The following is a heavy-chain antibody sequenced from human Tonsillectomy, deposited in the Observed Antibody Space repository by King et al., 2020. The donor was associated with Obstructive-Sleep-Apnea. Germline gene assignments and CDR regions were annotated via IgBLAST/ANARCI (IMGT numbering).Heavy chain of an antibody. Sequence: QLQLRESGPGLVKPSETLSLTCTVSGGSFISKFHYWAWVRQPPGEAMEWIGSVSHTGDAYRNPSLMSRLTLSADAPNNRFSLQLRSVTAADTAIYYCARDRLLAREWSWFDPWGQGTLVIISS. CDR2: VSHTGDA. CDR3: ARDRLLAREWSWFDP. D-gene: IGHD3-3*01. V-gene: IGHV4-39*07. J-gene: IGHJ5*02. CDR1: GGSFISKFHY.